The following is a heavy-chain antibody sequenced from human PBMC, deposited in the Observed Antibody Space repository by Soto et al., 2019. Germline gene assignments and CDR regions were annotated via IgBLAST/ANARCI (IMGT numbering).Heavy chain of an antibody. V-gene: IGHV3-23*01. Sequence: EVQLLESGGGLVQPGGSLRLSCAASGFTFSTYAMNWVRQAPGKGLEWVSTISGSGGSTYYADSVKGRFTISRDNSKNTLYLQTNSLRAEDTALYYCAKDLGYSGSYHGIYFDSWGQGTLVTVSS. CDR2: ISGSGGST. CDR3: AKDLGYSGSYHGIYFDS. D-gene: IGHD1-26*01. J-gene: IGHJ4*02. CDR1: GFTFSTYA.